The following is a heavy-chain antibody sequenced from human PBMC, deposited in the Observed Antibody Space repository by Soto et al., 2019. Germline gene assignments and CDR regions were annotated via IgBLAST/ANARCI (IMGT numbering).Heavy chain of an antibody. CDR1: GYTFSSYA. J-gene: IGHJ4*02. D-gene: IGHD3-3*01. Sequence: GASVKVSCKASGYTFSSYAMHWVRQAPGQRLEWMGWINAGNGNTKYSQKFQGRVTITRDTSASTAYMELSSLRSEDTAVYYCAGVLRFLEWLDWGQGTLVTVSS. V-gene: IGHV1-3*01. CDR2: INAGNGNT. CDR3: AGVLRFLEWLD.